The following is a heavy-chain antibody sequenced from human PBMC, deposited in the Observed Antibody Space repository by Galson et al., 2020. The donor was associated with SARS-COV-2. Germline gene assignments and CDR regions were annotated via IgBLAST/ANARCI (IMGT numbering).Heavy chain of an antibody. Sequence: TGGSLRLSCAASGFTFSSYWMHWVRQAPGKGLVWVSRINSDGSSTSYADSVKGRFTISRDNAKNTLYLQMNSLRAEDTAVYYCAGRFEYSSSLDYWGQGTLVTVCS. J-gene: IGHJ4*02. CDR1: GFTFSSYW. CDR2: INSDGSST. D-gene: IGHD6-6*01. V-gene: IGHV3-74*01. CDR3: AGRFEYSSSLDY.